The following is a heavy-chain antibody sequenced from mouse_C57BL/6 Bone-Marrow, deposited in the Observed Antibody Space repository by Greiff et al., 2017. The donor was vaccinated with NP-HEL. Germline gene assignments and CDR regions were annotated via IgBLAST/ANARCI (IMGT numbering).Heavy chain of an antibody. CDR2: INPSSGYT. Sequence: QVQLQQSGAELARPGASVKMCCKASGYTFTSYTMHWVKQRPGPGLAWIGYINPSSGYTRYNQKFKDKATLTADKSSSTAYMQLSSLTSEASAVYYCARERYDYYAMDYWGQGTSVTASS. D-gene: IGHD1-1*01. CDR3: ARERYDYYAMDY. V-gene: IGHV1-4*01. CDR1: GYTFTSYT. J-gene: IGHJ4*01.